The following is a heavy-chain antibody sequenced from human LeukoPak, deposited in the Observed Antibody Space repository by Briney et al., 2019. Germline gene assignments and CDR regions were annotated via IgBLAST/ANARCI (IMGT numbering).Heavy chain of an antibody. Sequence: GGSLRLSCAASGFTFSSYAMSWVRQAPGKGLEWVSAISGSGGSTYYADSVKGRFTISRDNSKNTLYLQMNSLRAEDTAVYYCAKGGEYYYDSSGYYGYWGQGTLVTVSS. CDR2: ISGSGGST. CDR3: AKGGEYYYDSSGYYGY. V-gene: IGHV3-23*01. CDR1: GFTFSSYA. J-gene: IGHJ4*02. D-gene: IGHD3-22*01.